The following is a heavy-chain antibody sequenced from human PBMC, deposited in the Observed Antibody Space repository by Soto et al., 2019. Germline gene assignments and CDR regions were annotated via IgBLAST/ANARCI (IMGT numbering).Heavy chain of an antibody. Sequence: GGSLRLSCEASGFTVRNYGMHWFRQTPGKGLEWVAVIWYDGSNKYYADSVKGRFTISRDNSKNTLYLQMNSLRAEDTAVYYCARCLAYYDYIWGSYRPHYFDFWVQGTLVTVSS. CDR2: IWYDGSNK. V-gene: IGHV3-33*01. CDR3: ARCLAYYDYIWGSYRPHYFDF. CDR1: GFTVRNYG. J-gene: IGHJ4*02. D-gene: IGHD3-16*02.